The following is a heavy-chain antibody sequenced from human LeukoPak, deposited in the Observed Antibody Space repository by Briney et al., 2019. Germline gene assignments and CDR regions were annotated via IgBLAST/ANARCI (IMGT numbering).Heavy chain of an antibody. Sequence: GGSLRLSCATSEFTFSSYSMNWVRQAPGKGLEWVSSISNNFYIYYADSLKGRFTISRDNAKNTLYLQVSSLRAEDTAVYYCAKDQWARGADDAFDIWGQGTMVTVSS. V-gene: IGHV3-21*04. CDR2: ISNNFYI. J-gene: IGHJ3*02. CDR3: AKDQWARGADDAFDI. D-gene: IGHD1-26*01. CDR1: EFTFSSYS.